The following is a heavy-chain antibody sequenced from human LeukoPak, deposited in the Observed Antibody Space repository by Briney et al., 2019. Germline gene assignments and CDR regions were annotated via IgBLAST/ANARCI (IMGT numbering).Heavy chain of an antibody. CDR3: ARGDIVVVPAGAEAFDI. CDR2: ISSSGSTI. V-gene: IGHV3-11*04. D-gene: IGHD2-2*01. J-gene: IGHJ3*02. CDR1: GFTFSDYY. Sequence: GGSLRLSCAASGFTFSDYYMSWIRQAPGKGLEWVSCISSSGSTIYYADSVKGRFTISRDNAKNSLYLQMNSLRSDDTAVYYCARGDIVVVPAGAEAFDIWGQGTMVTVSS.